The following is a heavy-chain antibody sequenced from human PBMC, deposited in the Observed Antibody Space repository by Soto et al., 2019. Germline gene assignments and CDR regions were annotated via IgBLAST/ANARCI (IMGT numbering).Heavy chain of an antibody. Sequence: PSETLSLTCTVSGGSISSGGYYWSWIRQHPGKGLEWIGYIYYSGSTYYNPSLKSRVTISVDTSKNQFSLKLSSVTAADTAVYYCARGQSWEDIVVVPAAGWFDPWGQGTLVTVSS. D-gene: IGHD2-2*01. CDR2: IYYSGST. V-gene: IGHV4-31*03. CDR1: GGSISSGGYY. J-gene: IGHJ5*02. CDR3: ARGQSWEDIVVVPAAGWFDP.